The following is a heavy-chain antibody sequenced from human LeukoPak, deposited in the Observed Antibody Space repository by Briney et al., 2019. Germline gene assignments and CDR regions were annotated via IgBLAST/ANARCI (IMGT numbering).Heavy chain of an antibody. CDR2: IIPILGIA. D-gene: IGHD2-2*01. CDR3: AREKGYCSSTSCFDAFDI. V-gene: IGHV1-69*04. J-gene: IGHJ3*02. Sequence: SVKVSCKASGGTFSSYTISWVRQAPGQGLEWMGRIIPILGIANYAQKLQGRVTITADKSTSTAYMELSSLRSEDTAVYYCAREKGYCSSTSCFDAFDIWGQGTMVTVSS. CDR1: GGTFSSYT.